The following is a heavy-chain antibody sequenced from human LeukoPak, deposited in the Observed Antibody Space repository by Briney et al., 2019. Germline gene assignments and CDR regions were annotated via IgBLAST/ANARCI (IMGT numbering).Heavy chain of an antibody. CDR3: ATSVGATLFYYYYMDV. Sequence: AGRSLTLSCSASGYTFSNYAIHWVRQAPGKGLEWAAVISYDGSDKYYADSVKGRFTISRDNSKNTLYLQMNSLRPEDTAVYYCATSVGATLFYYYYMDVWGKGTTVIVFS. CDR1: GYTFSNYA. D-gene: IGHD1-26*01. J-gene: IGHJ6*03. V-gene: IGHV3-30*04. CDR2: ISYDGSDK.